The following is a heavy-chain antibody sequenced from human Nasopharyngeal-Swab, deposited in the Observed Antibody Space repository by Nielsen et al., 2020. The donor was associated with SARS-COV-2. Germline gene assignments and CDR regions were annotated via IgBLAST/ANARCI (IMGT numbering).Heavy chain of an antibody. V-gene: IGHV1-69*06. J-gene: IGHJ6*02. CDR2: LIPIFGTA. CDR3: ARDLTNTVTTFDYYYGMDV. CDR1: RGTFSSYA. Sequence: SVKVSCKASRGTFSSYAISWVRQAPGQGLEWVGGLIPIFGTANYAQKFQGRVTITADKSTSTAYMELSSLRSEDPAVYYCARDLTNTVTTFDYYYGMDVWGQGTTVTVSS. D-gene: IGHD4-17*01.